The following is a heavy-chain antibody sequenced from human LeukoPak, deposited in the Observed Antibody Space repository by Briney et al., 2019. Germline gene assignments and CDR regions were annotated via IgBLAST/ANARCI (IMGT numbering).Heavy chain of an antibody. CDR3: ARHHNWSQRWWYYYYMDV. CDR2: IYTSGST. J-gene: IGHJ6*03. V-gene: IGHV4-4*09. CDR1: GGSIGSYY. Sequence: SETLSLTCTVSGGSIGSYYWSWIRQPPGKGLEWIGYIYTSGSTNYNPSLKSRVTISVHTSKNQFSLKLSSVTAADTAVYYCARHHNWSQRWWYYYYMDVWGKGTTVTVSS. D-gene: IGHD1-20*01.